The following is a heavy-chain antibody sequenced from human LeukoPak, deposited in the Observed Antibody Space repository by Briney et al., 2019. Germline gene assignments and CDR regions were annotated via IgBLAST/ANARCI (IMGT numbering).Heavy chain of an antibody. Sequence: GGSLRHSCEASGFAFNIYQMNWVRQAPGKGLEWVSSIDRIPSILYYADSVRGRFTISRDNAAMYLQMNSLRPDDTAVYYCARSAVSGSDSYFDSWGQGTLVTVSS. J-gene: IGHJ4*02. CDR1: GFAFNIYQ. CDR2: IDRIPSIL. CDR3: ARSAVSGSDSYFDS. D-gene: IGHD5-12*01. V-gene: IGHV3-48*03.